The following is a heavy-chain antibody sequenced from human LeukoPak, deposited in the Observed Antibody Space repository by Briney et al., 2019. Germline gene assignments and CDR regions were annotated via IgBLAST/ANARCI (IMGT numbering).Heavy chain of an antibody. CDR2: INNNGGII. CDR1: GFTFSNAW. D-gene: IGHD1-7*01. Sequence: GGSLRLSCAASGFTFSNAWMNWVRQAPGKGLEWVSAINNNGGIIYYADSVKGRFTISRDNSKNTLYLQMDGLRAEDTAVYYCAKVIVTGTRYFDLWGRGTLVTVSS. J-gene: IGHJ2*01. CDR3: AKVIVTGTRYFDL. V-gene: IGHV3-23*01.